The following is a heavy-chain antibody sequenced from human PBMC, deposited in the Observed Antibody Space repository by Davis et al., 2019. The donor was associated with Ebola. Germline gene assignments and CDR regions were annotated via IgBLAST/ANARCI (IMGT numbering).Heavy chain of an antibody. J-gene: IGHJ6*02. CDR3: ARGSHRAPGYYYYGMDV. CDR1: GGSISSGGYS. CDR2: IYHSGST. D-gene: IGHD3-10*01. V-gene: IGHV4-30-2*01. Sequence: PSETLSLTCTVSGGSISSGGYSWSWIRQPPGKGLEWIGYIYHSGSTYYNPSLKSRVTISVDRSKNQFSLKLSSVTAADTAVYYCARGSHRAPGYYYYGMDVWGQGTTVTVSS.